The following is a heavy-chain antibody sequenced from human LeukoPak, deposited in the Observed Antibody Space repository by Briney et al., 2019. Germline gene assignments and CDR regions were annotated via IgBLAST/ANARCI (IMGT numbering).Heavy chain of an antibody. J-gene: IGHJ5*02. CDR3: ARFWDSPSVEYNWFDP. CDR2: ISGSGGST. D-gene: IGHD3/OR15-3a*01. Sequence: PGGSLRLSCAASGFTFSSYAMSWVRQAPGKGLEWVSAISGSGGSTYYADSVKGRFTISRDNAKNSLYLQMNSLRAEDTAVYYCARFWDSPSVEYNWFDPWGQGTLVTVSS. CDR1: GFTFSSYA. V-gene: IGHV3-23*01.